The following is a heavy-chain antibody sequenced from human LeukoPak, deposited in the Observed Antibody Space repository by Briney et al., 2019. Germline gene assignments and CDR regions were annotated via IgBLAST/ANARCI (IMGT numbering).Heavy chain of an antibody. V-gene: IGHV3-64D*06. Sequence: GGSLRLSCSASGFTFSSYAMHWVRQAPGKGLEYVSAISSNGGSTYYADSVKGRFTISRDNSKNTLYLQMSSLRAEDTAVYYCARDSVKYSSSSYFDYWGQGTLVTVSS. CDR2: ISSNGGST. CDR1: GFTFSSYA. CDR3: ARDSVKYSSSSYFDY. D-gene: IGHD6-6*01. J-gene: IGHJ4*02.